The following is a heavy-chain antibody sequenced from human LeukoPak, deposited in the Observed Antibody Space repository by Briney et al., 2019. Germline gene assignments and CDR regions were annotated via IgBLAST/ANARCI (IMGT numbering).Heavy chain of an antibody. CDR2: VNVDGST. Sequence: EAGGSLRLSCAASGFTFSSYWMHWVRQAPGKGLVWVSRVNVDGSTYYADSVKGRFTVSRDNAENTLYLQVNSLGDGDTAVYYCARGGKGYWYFDLWGRGTLVTVSS. V-gene: IGHV3-74*01. CDR3: ARGGKGYWYFDL. D-gene: IGHD3-16*01. CDR1: GFTFSSYW. J-gene: IGHJ2*01.